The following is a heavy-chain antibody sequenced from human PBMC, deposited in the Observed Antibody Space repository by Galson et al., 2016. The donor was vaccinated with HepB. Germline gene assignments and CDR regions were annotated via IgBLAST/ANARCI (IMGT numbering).Heavy chain of an antibody. J-gene: IGHJ4*02. V-gene: IGHV3-48*03. CDR1: GFTFSSYE. CDR2: INTGGSSM. CDR3: ARETHSSGFDY. Sequence: SLRLSCAGSGFTFSSYEMNWVRQAPGKGLAWVSYINTGGSSMHYADSVKGRFTIFRDNAENSLYLQMNSLRAEDTAVYYCARETHSSGFDYWGQGILVTVSS. D-gene: IGHD3-22*01.